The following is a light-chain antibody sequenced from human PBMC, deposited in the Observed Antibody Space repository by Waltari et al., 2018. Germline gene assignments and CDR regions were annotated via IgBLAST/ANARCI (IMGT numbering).Light chain of an antibody. CDR3: QTGGHGTWV. Sequence: QLVLTQSPSASASLGASVKLTCTLSSGHSTNVIAWLQKRPEKGPRYLMKVNSDGSHNKGDGIPDRFSGSSSGAERYLTSSSLQSEDEADYYCQTGGHGTWVFGGGTKLTVL. CDR2: VNSDGSH. J-gene: IGLJ3*02. V-gene: IGLV4-69*01. CDR1: SGHSTNV.